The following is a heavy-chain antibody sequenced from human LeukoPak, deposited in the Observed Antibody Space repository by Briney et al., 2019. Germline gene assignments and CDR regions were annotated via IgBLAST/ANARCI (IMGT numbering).Heavy chain of an antibody. CDR3: VRDLEDSSGWPYYYFYYYMDV. Sequence: GGSLRLSCVASGFTFSDYYMSWIRQAPGKGLEWVSDISSSGHIIYYADSVKGRFTISRDNAKNSLYLQMDSLRAEDTAVYFCVRDLEDSSGWPYYYFYYYMDVWGKGTTVTVSS. D-gene: IGHD6-19*01. J-gene: IGHJ6*03. CDR2: ISSSGHII. CDR1: GFTFSDYY. V-gene: IGHV3-11*04.